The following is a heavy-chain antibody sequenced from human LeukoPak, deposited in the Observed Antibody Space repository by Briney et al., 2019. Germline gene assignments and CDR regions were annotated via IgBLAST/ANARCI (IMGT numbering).Heavy chain of an antibody. CDR2: IYYSGST. Sequence: SETLSLTCTVSGGSISSSSYYWGWIRQPPGKGLGWIGSIYYSGSTYYNPSLKSRVTISVDTSKNQFSLKLSSVTAADTAVYYCTRELYILTGSNPYYFDYWGQGTLVTVSS. J-gene: IGHJ4*02. CDR3: TRELYILTGSNPYYFDY. D-gene: IGHD3-9*01. V-gene: IGHV4-39*07. CDR1: GGSISSSSYY.